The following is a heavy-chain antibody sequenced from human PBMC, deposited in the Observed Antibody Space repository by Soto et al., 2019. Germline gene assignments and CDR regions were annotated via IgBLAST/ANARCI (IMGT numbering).Heavy chain of an antibody. CDR1: GFIFSSYA. V-gene: IGHV3-23*01. J-gene: IGHJ4*02. CDR3: AKEMSGYTSSCINY. D-gene: IGHD6-13*01. Sequence: GGSLRLSCAASGFIFSSYAMSWVRQAPGKGLEWVSVISGTDGGTYYGDSVKGRFTISRDNSKNTLYLQMNSLRAEDTAVYYCAKEMSGYTSSCINYWGQGTLVTSPQ. CDR2: ISGTDGGT.